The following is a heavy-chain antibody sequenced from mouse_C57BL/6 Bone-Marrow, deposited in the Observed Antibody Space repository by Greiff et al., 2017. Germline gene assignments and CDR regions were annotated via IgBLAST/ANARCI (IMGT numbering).Heavy chain of an antibody. CDR1: GYTFTSYW. CDR3: APFITTVVPFDY. CDR2: IYPGSGST. Sequence: VQLQQPGAELVKPGASVKMSCKASGYTFTSYWITWVKPRPGQGLEWIGDIYPGSGSTNYNEKFKSKATLTVDTSSSTAYMQLSSLTSEDSAVYYCAPFITTVVPFDYWGQGTTLTVSS. J-gene: IGHJ2*01. D-gene: IGHD1-1*01. V-gene: IGHV1-55*01.